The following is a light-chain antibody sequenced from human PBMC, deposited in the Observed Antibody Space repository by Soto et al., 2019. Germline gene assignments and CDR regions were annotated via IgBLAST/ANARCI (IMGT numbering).Light chain of an antibody. V-gene: IGKV1-6*01. Sequence: AIQMTQSPSSLSASVGDTVTITCRASQGFRTDLAWYQQKPGKAPKLLIYAASNLYSGVPSRLSVGGSGTDFILTVISLQPEDFATYYFLQHNIYPFSFGPGTKVAIK. CDR1: QGFRTD. CDR3: LQHNIYPFS. CDR2: AAS. J-gene: IGKJ3*01.